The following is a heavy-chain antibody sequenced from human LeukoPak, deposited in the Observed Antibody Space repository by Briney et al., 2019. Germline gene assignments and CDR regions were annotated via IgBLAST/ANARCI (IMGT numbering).Heavy chain of an antibody. CDR3: ASASYDILTGYYGPYYYYGMDV. J-gene: IGHJ6*02. V-gene: IGHV1-69*04. CDR1: GGTFSSYA. Sequence: ASVKVSYKASGGTFSSYAISWVRQAPGQGLGWMGRIILILGIANYAQKVQGRVTITADKSTSTAYMELSSLRSEDTAVYYCASASYDILTGYYGPYYYYGMDVWGQGTTVTVSS. D-gene: IGHD3-9*01. CDR2: IILILGIA.